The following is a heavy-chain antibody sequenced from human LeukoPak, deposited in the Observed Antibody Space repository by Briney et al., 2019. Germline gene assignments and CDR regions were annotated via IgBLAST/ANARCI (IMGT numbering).Heavy chain of an antibody. CDR1: GYSISSGYY. CDR2: IYHTGST. V-gene: IGHV4-38-2*01. J-gene: IGHJ4*02. D-gene: IGHD2-15*01. Sequence: MTSETLSRTCAVSGYSISSGYYWGWIRQPPGKGLEWIGSIYHTGSTYYNPSLKSRVTISVDTSQNHFSLKLSSVTAADTAVYYCARRSGRPNTHIDYWGQGTLVIVSS. CDR3: ARRSGRPNTHIDY.